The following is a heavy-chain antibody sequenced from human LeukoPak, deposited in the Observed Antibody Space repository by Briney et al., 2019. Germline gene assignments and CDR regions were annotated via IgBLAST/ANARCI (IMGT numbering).Heavy chain of an antibody. Sequence: GASVKVACKASGYTFTSYGISWVRQAPGQGLEWMGWISAYNGNTNYAQKLQGRVTMTTDTSTSTAYMELSSLRSEDTAVYYCARDRWAARANVNWFDPWGQGTLVTVSS. CDR2: ISAYNGNT. CDR1: GYTFTSYG. CDR3: ARDRWAARANVNWFDP. J-gene: IGHJ5*02. V-gene: IGHV1-18*01. D-gene: IGHD5-18*01.